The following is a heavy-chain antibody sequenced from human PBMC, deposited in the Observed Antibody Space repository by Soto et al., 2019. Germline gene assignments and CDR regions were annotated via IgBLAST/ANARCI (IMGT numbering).Heavy chain of an antibody. CDR2: ISGSGYST. Sequence: EVQLLESGGGFVQPGGSLRLSCAASGFTFSSNAMSWVRQAPGKGLEWVTAISGSGYSTYYADSVKGRFTISRDNSKNTLYLQMNSLRAEDTAVYYCAKSSSSSSGYKDYYHYGMDVW. CDR3: AKSSSSSSGYKDYYHYGMDV. V-gene: IGHV3-23*01. D-gene: IGHD6-6*01. CDR1: GFTFSSNA. J-gene: IGHJ6*01.